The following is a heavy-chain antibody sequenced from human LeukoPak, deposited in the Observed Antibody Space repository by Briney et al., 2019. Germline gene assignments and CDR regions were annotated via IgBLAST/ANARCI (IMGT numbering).Heavy chain of an antibody. CDR2: INTDGSST. CDR3: AREFQATYYYYMDV. CDR1: GFTFSSYW. V-gene: IGHV3-74*01. Sequence: PGGSLRLSCAASGFTFSSYWMHWVRQAPGKGLVWVSRINTDGSSTSYADSVKGRFTISRDNAKNTLYLQMNSLRAEDTAVYYCAREFQATYYYYMDVWGKGTTVTVSS. J-gene: IGHJ6*03.